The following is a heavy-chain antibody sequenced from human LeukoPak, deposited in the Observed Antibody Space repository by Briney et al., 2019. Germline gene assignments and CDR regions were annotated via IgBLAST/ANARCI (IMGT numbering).Heavy chain of an antibody. Sequence: GGSLRLSCAASGFTFSSCSMNWVRQAPGKGLEWVSSISSSSSYIYYADSVKGRFTISRDNAKNSLYLQMNSLRAEDTAVYYCAREFMVRGVIISWGKGTTVTVSS. CDR1: GFTFSSCS. D-gene: IGHD3-10*01. J-gene: IGHJ6*04. CDR3: AREFMVRGVIIS. V-gene: IGHV3-21*01. CDR2: ISSSSSYI.